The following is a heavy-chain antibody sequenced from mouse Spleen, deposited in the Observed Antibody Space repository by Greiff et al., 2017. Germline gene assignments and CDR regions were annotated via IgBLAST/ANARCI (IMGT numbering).Heavy chain of an antibody. CDR3: ARNLGPAWFAY. D-gene: IGHD4-1*01. V-gene: IGHV5-17*01. CDR1: GFTFSDYG. Sequence: EVHLVESGGGLVKPGGSLKLSCAASGFTFSDYGMHWVRQAPEKGLEWVAYISSGSSTIYYADTVKGRFTISRDNAKNTLFLQMTSLRSEDTAMYYCARNLGPAWFAYWGQGTLVTVSA. J-gene: IGHJ3*01. CDR2: ISSGSSTI.